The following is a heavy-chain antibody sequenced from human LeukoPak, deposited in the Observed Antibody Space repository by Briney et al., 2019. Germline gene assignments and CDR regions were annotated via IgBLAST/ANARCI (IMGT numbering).Heavy chain of an antibody. CDR2: IGTAGDT. CDR3: AKDYDSSGYSYGMDV. V-gene: IGHV3-13*01. Sequence: GGSLRLSCAASGFTFSSYDMHWVRQATVKGLEWVSAIGTAGDTYYPGSVKGRFTISRDDAKNSLYLQMNSLRAEDTALYYCAKDYDSSGYSYGMDVWGQGTTVTVSS. J-gene: IGHJ6*02. CDR1: GFTFSSYD. D-gene: IGHD3-22*01.